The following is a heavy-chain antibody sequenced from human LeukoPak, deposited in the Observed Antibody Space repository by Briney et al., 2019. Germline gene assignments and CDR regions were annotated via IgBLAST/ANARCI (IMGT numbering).Heavy chain of an antibody. CDR1: GFPFSSYA. J-gene: IGHJ4*02. V-gene: IGHV3-21*01. D-gene: IGHD6-19*01. CDR3: ATEFLGAVAETGDY. Sequence: PGGSLRLSCAASGFPFSSYAMNWVRQAPGKGLEWVSSISRTSGNIYYADSVKGRFTISRDNAKNSLYLQMNSLRAEDTAVYYCATEFLGAVAETGDYWGQGTLVIVSS. CDR2: ISRTSGNI.